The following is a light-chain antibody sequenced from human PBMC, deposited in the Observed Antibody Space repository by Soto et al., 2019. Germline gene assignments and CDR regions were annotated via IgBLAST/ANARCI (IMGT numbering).Light chain of an antibody. CDR2: WAS. Sequence: DIVMTQSPDSLAVSLGETTTINCKCSQSVLYSSNNKNYLAWYQQQPGQPPKLLIYWASTRESGVPDRFSGSGSGTDFTLTISSLQAEDVAVYYCQQYYRTPLIPFGGGPNVDIK. CDR3: QQYYRTPLIP. V-gene: IGKV4-1*01. CDR1: QSVLYSSNNKNY. J-gene: IGKJ4*01.